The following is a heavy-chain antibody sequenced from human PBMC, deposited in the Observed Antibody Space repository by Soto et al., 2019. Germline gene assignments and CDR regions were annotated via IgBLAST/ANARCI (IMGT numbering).Heavy chain of an antibody. J-gene: IGHJ4*02. V-gene: IGHV4-59*01. D-gene: IGHD6-19*01. Sequence: QVQLQESGPGLVKPWETLSLTCSVSGGSIRGSYCSWIRQPPEKGLEWIASSSYTGSAPHNPSPKSPVSVSVDTPENQCSLKLTSVTPADTAPYYCATGGGWLQNSNLRGLYFDYWGQGALVTVSS. CDR2: SSYTGSA. CDR1: GGSIRGSY. CDR3: ATGGGWLQNSNLRGLYFDY.